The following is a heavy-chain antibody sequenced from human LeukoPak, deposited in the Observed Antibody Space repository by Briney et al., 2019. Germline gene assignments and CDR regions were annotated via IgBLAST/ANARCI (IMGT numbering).Heavy chain of an antibody. J-gene: IGHJ4*02. CDR2: INPISGAT. CDR3: ARGSSSGWYYFDH. D-gene: IGHD6-19*01. CDR1: GYTFTGYY. V-gene: IGHV1-2*02. Sequence: GASVKVSFKASGYTFTGYYIHWVRQAPGQGLEWLGWINPISGATNYAQNYQDRVTLTRDTSINTAYMEVTRLISDDTAVYYRARGSSSGWYYFDHWGQGTLVTVSS.